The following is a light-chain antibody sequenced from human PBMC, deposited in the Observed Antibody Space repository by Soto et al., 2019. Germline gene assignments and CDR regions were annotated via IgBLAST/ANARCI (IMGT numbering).Light chain of an antibody. CDR2: DVS. V-gene: IGLV2-14*03. CDR3: SSYTSSSTHV. Sequence: QSVLTQPASVSGSRGQSITISCTGTSSDVGAYNFVSWYQQHPGKLPKLMIFDVSRRPSGVSDRFSGSKSGNTASLAISGLQAEDEGDYYCSSYTSSSTHVFGSGTKVTVL. J-gene: IGLJ1*01. CDR1: SSDVGAYNF.